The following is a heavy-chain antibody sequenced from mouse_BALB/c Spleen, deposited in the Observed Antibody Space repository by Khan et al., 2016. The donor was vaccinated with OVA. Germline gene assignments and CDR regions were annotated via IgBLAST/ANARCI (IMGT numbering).Heavy chain of an antibody. Sequence: QVQLQQSGPELVKPGASVRISCKASAYTFTSYYIHWVKQRPGQGLEWIGRIYPGNINNNYTERFKGKATMTADKYSSTAYMHLSSLTSEVSAVYFCARGGDGAFAYWGQGTLVTVSA. D-gene: IGHD2-13*01. CDR3: ARGGDGAFAY. CDR1: AYTFTSYY. V-gene: IGHV1S56*01. J-gene: IGHJ3*01. CDR2: IYPGNINN.